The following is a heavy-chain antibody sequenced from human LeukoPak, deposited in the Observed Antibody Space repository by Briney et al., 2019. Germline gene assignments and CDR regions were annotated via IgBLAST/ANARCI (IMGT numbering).Heavy chain of an antibody. D-gene: IGHD3-10*01. CDR2: IHPEDSYS. CDR3: ARQNHYSYYMDV. Sequence: GESLKISCKASGYVFIRHWIGWVRQVPGKGLEWMGVIHPEDSYSRYNAAFQGQATLSVDESTSTAYLQLSSLKASDTAIYYCARQNHYSYYMDVWGRGTTGTVSS. CDR1: GYVFIRHW. J-gene: IGHJ6*03. V-gene: IGHV5-51*01.